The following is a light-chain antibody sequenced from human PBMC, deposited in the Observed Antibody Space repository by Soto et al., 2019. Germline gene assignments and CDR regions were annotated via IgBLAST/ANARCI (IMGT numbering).Light chain of an antibody. J-gene: IGLJ1*01. CDR3: LLTYSGLRS. CDR1: TGAVTTDHY. CDR2: DTT. Sequence: QAVVTQEPSLIVSPGGTVTLTCDSTTGAVTTDHYPSWFQQKPGQAPRSLIYDTTNRHSWTPARFSGSLIGGKAALTLSGARPEDEAEYYCLLTYSGLRSFGTRTKLTVL. V-gene: IGLV7-46*01.